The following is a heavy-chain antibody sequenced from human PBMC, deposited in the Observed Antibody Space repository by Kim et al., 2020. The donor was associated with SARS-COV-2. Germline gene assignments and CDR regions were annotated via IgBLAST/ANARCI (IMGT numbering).Heavy chain of an antibody. V-gene: IGHV4-34*01. D-gene: IGHD3-10*01. J-gene: IGHJ4*02. Sequence: YNPSVKSRVTISVATAKIQFSLRLTSMTAADTAVYYCARGRGSGSYFNGYWGQGTLVTVSS. CDR3: ARGRGSGSYFNGY.